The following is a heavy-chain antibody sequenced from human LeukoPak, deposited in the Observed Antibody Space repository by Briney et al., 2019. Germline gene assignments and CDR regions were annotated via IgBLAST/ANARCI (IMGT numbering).Heavy chain of an antibody. CDR3: ARQIPEGEYYYDSSGYLDY. V-gene: IGHV4-4*09. CDR2: IYTSGST. CDR1: GGSISSYY. D-gene: IGHD3-22*01. Sequence: PSETLSLTCTVSGGSISSYYWSWIRQPPWKGLEGSGYIYTSGSTNYNPSLKSRVNTSVATSKNQFSLTLSSVTAAETAVYYCARQIPEGEYYYDSSGYLDYWGQGTLVTVSS. J-gene: IGHJ4*02.